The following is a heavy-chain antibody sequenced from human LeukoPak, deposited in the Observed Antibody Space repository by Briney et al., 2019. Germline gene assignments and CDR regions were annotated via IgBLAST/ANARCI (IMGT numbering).Heavy chain of an antibody. CDR3: ARGMKYYDFWSGYLS. D-gene: IGHD3-3*01. V-gene: IGHV3-33*01. CDR2: IWYDGSNK. CDR1: GGTFSSYA. Sequence: SCKASGGTFSSYAISWVRQAPGKGLEWVAVIWYDGSNKYYADSVKGRFTISRDNSKNTLYLQMNSLRAEDTAVYYCARGMKYYDFWSGYLSWGQGTLVTVSS. J-gene: IGHJ4*02.